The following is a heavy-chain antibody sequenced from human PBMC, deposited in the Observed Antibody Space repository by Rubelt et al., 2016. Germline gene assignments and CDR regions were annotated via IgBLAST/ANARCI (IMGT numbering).Heavy chain of an antibody. CDR2: IRKKAKSYST. CDR1: GFSFSDHY. D-gene: IGHD4-17*01. CDR3: TRGDYGDYRVTNFDY. V-gene: IGHV3-72*01. Sequence: EVQLVESGGGLVQPGGSLRLSCAASGFSFSDHYMDWVRQAPGKGLEWVARIRKKAKSYSTEYAASGKGRFTLLRDDSKNSVYLQMNSLKIEDTAVYFCTRGDYGDYRVTNFDYWGQGTLVTVSS. J-gene: IGHJ4*02.